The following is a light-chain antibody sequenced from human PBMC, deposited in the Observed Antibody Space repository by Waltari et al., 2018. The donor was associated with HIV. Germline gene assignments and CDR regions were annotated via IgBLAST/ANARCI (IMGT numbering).Light chain of an antibody. V-gene: IGKV3-15*01. Sequence: EIVMTQSPATLSVSPGERATLSCRASQSVSSNLAWYQQKPGQAPRLLIYGASTRATGIPARFSGSGSGTEFTLTISSLQSEDFAVYYCQQYNNWPPAYTFGQGTKLEIK. CDR1: QSVSSN. CDR2: GAS. CDR3: QQYNNWPPAYT. J-gene: IGKJ2*01.